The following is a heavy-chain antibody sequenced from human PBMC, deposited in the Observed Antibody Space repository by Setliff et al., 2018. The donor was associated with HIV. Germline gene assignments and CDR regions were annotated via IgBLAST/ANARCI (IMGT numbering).Heavy chain of an antibody. V-gene: IGHV4-61*09. D-gene: IGHD5-18*01. CDR2: IYTSGST. CDR3: ARANGGYSYGLRGGMDV. Sequence: SSETLSLTCTVSGGSISSGSYYWSWIRQPAGKGLEWIGHIYTSGSTNYNPSLKSRVTISVDTSKNQFSLKLSSVTAADTAVYYCARANGGYSYGLRGGMDVWGQGTTVTVSS. CDR1: GGSISSGSYY. J-gene: IGHJ6*02.